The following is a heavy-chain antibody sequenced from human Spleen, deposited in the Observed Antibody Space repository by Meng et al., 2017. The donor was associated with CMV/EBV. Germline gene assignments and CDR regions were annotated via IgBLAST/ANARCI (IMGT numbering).Heavy chain of an antibody. CDR3: ARGPARVYYYYGMDV. V-gene: IGHV1-69*05. J-gene: IGHJ6*02. Sequence: SVKVSCKASGGTFSSYAISWVRQAPGQGLEWMGGIIPIFGTANYAQKFQGRVTITTDESTSTAYMELSSLRSEDTAVYYCARGPARVYYYYGMDVWGQGTTVTVSS. D-gene: IGHD2-2*01. CDR2: IIPIFGTA. CDR1: GGTFSSYA.